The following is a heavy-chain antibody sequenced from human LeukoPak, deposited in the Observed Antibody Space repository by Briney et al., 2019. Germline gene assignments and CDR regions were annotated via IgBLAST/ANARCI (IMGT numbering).Heavy chain of an antibody. CDR3: ARGPSGYHNT. J-gene: IGHJ4*02. CDR2: MKQDGREK. Sequence: WGSLRLSCAASGFTFSSYEMNWVRQAPGKGLEWVANMKQDGREKYYVDSVKGRFTISRDNAKNSLYLQMNSLRAEDTAVYYCARGPSGYHNTGGQGTLVTVSS. CDR1: GFTFSSYE. D-gene: IGHD5-12*01. V-gene: IGHV3-7*01.